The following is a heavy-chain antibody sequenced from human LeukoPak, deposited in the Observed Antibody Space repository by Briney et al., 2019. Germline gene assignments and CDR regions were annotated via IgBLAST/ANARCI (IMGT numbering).Heavy chain of an antibody. D-gene: IGHD6-13*01. CDR2: ISAYNGNT. CDR3: ARGRRRAAGPRPFDY. V-gene: IGHV1-18*01. J-gene: IGHJ4*02. Sequence: ASVKVSCKASGYTFTSYGISWVRQAPGQGLEWMGWISAYNGNTNYAQKLQGRVTLTTDTSTNTAYMELRSLRSDDTALYYCARGRRRAAGPRPFDYWGQGTLVTVSS. CDR1: GYTFTSYG.